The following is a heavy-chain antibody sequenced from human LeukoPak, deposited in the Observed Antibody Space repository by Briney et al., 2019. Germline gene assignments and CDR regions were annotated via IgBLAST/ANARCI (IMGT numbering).Heavy chain of an antibody. CDR1: GGSISSYY. CDR2: VYTSGST. Sequence: MPSETLSLTCTVSGGSISSYYWSWIRQPAGKGLEWIGRVYTSGSTNYNPSLKSRVTMSVDTSKNQFSLKLSSVTAADTAVYYCARVVGASRYGGGDAFDIWGQGTMVTVSS. CDR3: ARVVGASRYGGGDAFDI. J-gene: IGHJ3*02. V-gene: IGHV4-4*07. D-gene: IGHD1-26*01.